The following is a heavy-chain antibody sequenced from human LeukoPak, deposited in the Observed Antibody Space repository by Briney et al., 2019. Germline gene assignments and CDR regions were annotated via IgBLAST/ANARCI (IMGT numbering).Heavy chain of an antibody. CDR3: ARGVYCSGGSCYPSVDY. J-gene: IGHJ4*02. D-gene: IGHD2-15*01. CDR1: GYTFTSYD. CDR2: MNPNSGNT. Sequence: ASVKVSCKASGYTFTSYDINWVRQATGQGLEWMGWMNPNSGNTGYAQKFQGRVTMTRNTSIRTAYIQLSSLGVEETGVYYCARGVYCSGGSCYPSVDYWGQGTLVTVSS. V-gene: IGHV1-8*01.